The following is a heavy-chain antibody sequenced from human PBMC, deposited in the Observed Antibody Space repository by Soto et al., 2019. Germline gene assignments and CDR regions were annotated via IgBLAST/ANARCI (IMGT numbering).Heavy chain of an antibody. CDR2: VYHGGNT. J-gene: IGHJ3*01. CDR1: GFSISSGNY. CDR3: ARARRYDAFTV. Sequence: LWGTLALTCAVSGFSISSGNYWGWVRKHPGKGLEWIGSVYHGGNTYYNPSLKSRVSISIDLSKNQFSLKLTSVTAADTAAYYCARARRYDAFTVWGQGTVVIVSS. V-gene: IGHV4-38-2*01.